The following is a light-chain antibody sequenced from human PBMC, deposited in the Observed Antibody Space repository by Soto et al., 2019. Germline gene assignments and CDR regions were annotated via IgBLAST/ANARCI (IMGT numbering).Light chain of an antibody. J-gene: IGLJ2*01. V-gene: IGLV2-8*01. Sequence: QSALTQPPSASGAPGQSVTISCTGTSSDVGGYNYVSWYQQHPGKAPKLMISEVSKRPSGVPDRFSGSKSGNTASLPVSGLQAEDEADYYCSSFAGNNNLVFGGGTKLTVL. CDR1: SSDVGGYNY. CDR3: SSFAGNNNLV. CDR2: EVS.